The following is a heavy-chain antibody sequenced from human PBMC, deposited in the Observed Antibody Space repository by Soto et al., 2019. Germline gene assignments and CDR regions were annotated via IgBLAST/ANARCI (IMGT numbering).Heavy chain of an antibody. Sequence: QVQLVQSGAEVRKPGASVKVSCKASGYTFNRHYIQWVRQAPGQGLEWMGMIDPSGGDTNYAKKFQGRVTLNSDTSTSTVYMELSSLRSEDTAVYYCAKRRGVGLTRSSVDYWGPGTLVIVSS. CDR1: GYTFNRHY. V-gene: IGHV1-46*02. CDR3: AKRRGVGLTRSSVDY. J-gene: IGHJ4*02. CDR2: IDPSGGDT. D-gene: IGHD1-26*01.